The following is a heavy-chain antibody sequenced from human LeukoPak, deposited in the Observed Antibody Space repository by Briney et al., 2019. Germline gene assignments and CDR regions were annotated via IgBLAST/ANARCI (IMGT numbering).Heavy chain of an antibody. D-gene: IGHD3-16*01. CDR2: SYHSGST. V-gene: IGHV4-38-2*02. CDR3: ARDSRGLGLGVRHFDI. J-gene: IGHJ3*02. Sequence: SETLSLTCTVSGYSISSGYYWGWIRQPPGKGLEWMGSSYHSGSTYYNPSLKSRVTISVDTSKNQFSLKLSSVTAADTAVYYCARDSRGLGLGVRHFDIWGQGTMVTVSS. CDR1: GYSISSGYY.